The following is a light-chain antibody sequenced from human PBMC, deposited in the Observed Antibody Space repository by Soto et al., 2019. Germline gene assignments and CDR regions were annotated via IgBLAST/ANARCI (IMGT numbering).Light chain of an antibody. CDR2: DAS. CDR3: QQYDNLPS. CDR1: QDISNY. J-gene: IGKJ3*01. V-gene: IGKV1-33*01. Sequence: DIQMTQSPSSLSASVGDRVTITCQASQDISNYLNWYQQKPGKAPKLLIYDASNLETGVPSRFSVRGSGTDFTFTISSQQPEDIATYYCQQYDNLPSFGPGTKVDIK.